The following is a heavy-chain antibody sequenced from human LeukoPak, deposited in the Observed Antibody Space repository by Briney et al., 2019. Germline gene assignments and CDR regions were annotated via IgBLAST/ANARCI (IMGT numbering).Heavy chain of an antibody. J-gene: IGHJ3*02. CDR3: ARPVVPAAARRAFDI. Sequence: GGSLRLSCAASGFTFSSYSMNWVRQAPGKGLEWVSSISSSSSYIYYADSVKGRFTISRDNAKNSLYLQMNSLRAEDTAVYYCARPVVPAAARRAFDIWGQGTLVTASS. CDR2: ISSSSSYI. V-gene: IGHV3-21*01. D-gene: IGHD2-2*01. CDR1: GFTFSSYS.